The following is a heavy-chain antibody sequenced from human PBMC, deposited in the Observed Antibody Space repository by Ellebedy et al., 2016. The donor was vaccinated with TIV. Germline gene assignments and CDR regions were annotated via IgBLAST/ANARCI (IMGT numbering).Heavy chain of an antibody. Sequence: SETLSLXCTVSGVSISSGGYYWGWIRQHPGKGLEWIGYIYYNGNTYYNPSLKSRVTISVDTSKNQFSLRVTSVTAADTAVYYCARGHSYGSGTYYADTWGQGTLVTVSS. J-gene: IGHJ5*02. D-gene: IGHD3-10*01. V-gene: IGHV4-31*03. CDR2: IYYNGNT. CDR1: GVSISSGGYY. CDR3: ARGHSYGSGTYYADT.